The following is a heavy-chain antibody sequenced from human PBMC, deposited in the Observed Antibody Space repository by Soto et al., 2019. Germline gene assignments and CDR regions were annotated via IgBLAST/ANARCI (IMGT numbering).Heavy chain of an antibody. J-gene: IGHJ6*02. D-gene: IGHD3-16*01. V-gene: IGHV1-18*01. CDR2: INTYNGNI. Sequence: QVQLVQSGAEVKNPGASVKVSCKASGYTFTRYGIGWARQAPGQGLEWMGWINTYNGNINYAQNVQGRVTLTTDTPTSTAHMELRSRRSNDTAIYYCAMVDVYVTPSPQDVWGQGTTVFVSS. CDR3: AMVDVYVTPSPQDV. CDR1: GYTFTRYG.